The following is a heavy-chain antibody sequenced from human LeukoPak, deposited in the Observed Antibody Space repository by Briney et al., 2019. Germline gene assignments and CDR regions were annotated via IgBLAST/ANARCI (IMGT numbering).Heavy chain of an antibody. D-gene: IGHD2-15*01. J-gene: IGHJ3*02. V-gene: IGHV3-21*01. CDR3: AREISVVGTHAFDI. CDR2: ISSSSSYI. CDR1: GFTFSSYS. Sequence: GGSLRLSRAASGFTFSSYSMNWVRQAPGKGLEWVSSISSSSSYIYYADSVKGRFTISGDNAKNSLYLQMNSLRAEDTAVYYCAREISVVGTHAFDIWGQGTMVTVSS.